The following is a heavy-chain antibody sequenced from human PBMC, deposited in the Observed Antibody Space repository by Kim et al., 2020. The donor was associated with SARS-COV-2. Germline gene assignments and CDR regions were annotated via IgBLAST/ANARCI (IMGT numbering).Heavy chain of an antibody. CDR3: ARHMVRGVIIPEDYYYGMDV. CDR1: GGTFSSYA. CDR2: IIPIFGTA. Sequence: SVKVSCKASGGTFSSYAISWVRQAPGQGLEWMGGIIPIFGTANYAQKFQGRVTITADESTSTAYMELSSLRSEDTAVYYCARHMVRGVIIPEDYYYGMDVWGQGTTVTVSS. V-gene: IGHV1-69*13. D-gene: IGHD3-10*01. J-gene: IGHJ6*02.